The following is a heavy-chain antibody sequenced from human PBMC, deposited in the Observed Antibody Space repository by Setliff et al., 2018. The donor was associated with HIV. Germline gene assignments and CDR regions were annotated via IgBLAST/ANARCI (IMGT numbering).Heavy chain of an antibody. D-gene: IGHD5-18*01. CDR3: AKKARRGYSYDDAFDN. Sequence: GGSLRLSCGASGFTFSTHAMDWVRQAPGMGLEWVSGISWNSGSIGYADSVKGRFTIARDNAKNSLYLQMNSLRAEDTALYYCAKKARRGYSYDDAFDNWGQGTLVTVSS. CDR2: ISWNSGSI. CDR1: GFTFSTHA. V-gene: IGHV3-9*01. J-gene: IGHJ3*02.